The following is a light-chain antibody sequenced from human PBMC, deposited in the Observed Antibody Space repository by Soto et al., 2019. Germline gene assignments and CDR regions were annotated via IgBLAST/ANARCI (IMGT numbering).Light chain of an antibody. V-gene: IGKV1-5*01. CDR1: QSISPW. CDR2: DAS. J-gene: IGKJ1*01. CDR3: LQYHTYRT. Sequence: DIQMTQSPFTLSASVGDRVTITCRASQSISPWLAWYQQKPGKAPKLLIFDASNLESGVPSRFSGSGSGTEFTLTISSLQPDDFATYYCLQYHTYRTFGQGTKVDSK.